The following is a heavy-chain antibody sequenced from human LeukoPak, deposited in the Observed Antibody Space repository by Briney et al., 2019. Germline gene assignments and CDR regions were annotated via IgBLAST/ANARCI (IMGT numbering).Heavy chain of an antibody. Sequence: GGSLRLSCAASGFTFSSYWMHWVRQAPGKGLVWVSRINSDGSSTSYADSMKGRFTISRDNAKNTLYLQMKSLRAEDTAVYYCARVLDISGYSGDFDYWGQGTLVTVSS. J-gene: IGHJ4*02. D-gene: IGHD3-22*01. CDR2: INSDGSST. V-gene: IGHV3-74*01. CDR3: ARVLDISGYSGDFDY. CDR1: GFTFSSYW.